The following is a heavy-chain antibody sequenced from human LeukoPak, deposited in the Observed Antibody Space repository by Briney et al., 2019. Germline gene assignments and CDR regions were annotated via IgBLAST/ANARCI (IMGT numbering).Heavy chain of an antibody. CDR1: GLAFSTYG. CDR2: ISYDGSNK. V-gene: IGHV3-30*18. D-gene: IGHD3-10*01. Sequence: VRSLRLSCAASGLAFSTYGMHWVRQAPGKGLEWVAVISYDGSNKYYSDSVKGRLTISRDNSKNTLYLQMSSLRAEATAVYYCAKDRGVAYDSGSLGFDYWGQGTLVTVSS. J-gene: IGHJ4*02. CDR3: AKDRGVAYDSGSLGFDY.